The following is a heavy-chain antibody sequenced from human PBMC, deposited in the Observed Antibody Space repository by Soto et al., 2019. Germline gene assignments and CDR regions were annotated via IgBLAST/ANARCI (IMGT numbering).Heavy chain of an antibody. Sequence: EVQLVESGGGLVKPGGSLRLSCVASGFTFSSSSMSWVRQAPGRGLEWASTINNHNYIYYADSVKDRFTISRDNAKNSLYLQMNSLRAENTAVYYCARDSSGWSRDNWGQGTLVTVSS. D-gene: IGHD6-19*01. V-gene: IGHV3-21*02. J-gene: IGHJ4*02. CDR3: ARDSSGWSRDN. CDR1: GFTFSSSS. CDR2: INNHNYI.